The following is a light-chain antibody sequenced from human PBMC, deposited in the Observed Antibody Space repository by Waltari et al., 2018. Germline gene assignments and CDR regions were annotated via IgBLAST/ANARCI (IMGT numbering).Light chain of an antibody. J-gene: IGKJ1*01. V-gene: IGKV3-15*01. CDR2: RAS. CDR1: QSIGSS. CDR3: QQYNNWPPGT. Sequence: ETVVTQSPATLSVSPGERATLSCTTSQSIGSSLAWSQLKPGQAPRLLIYRASTRATGIPARFSGSGSETEFTLTISSLQSEDFAVYYCQQYNNWPPGTFGQGTKVEI.